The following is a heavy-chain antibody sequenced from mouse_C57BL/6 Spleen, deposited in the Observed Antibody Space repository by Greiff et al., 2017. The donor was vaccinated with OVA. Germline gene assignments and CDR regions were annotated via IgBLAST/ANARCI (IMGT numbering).Heavy chain of an antibody. CDR1: GYTFPDYN. CDR2: INPNNGGT. J-gene: IGHJ1*03. CDR3: ARCPNYDSDWYFDV. Sequence: VQLQQSGPELLKPGASVQMSCKASGYTFPDYNMHWVKQSHGKSLEWIGYINPNNGGTSYNQKFKGKATLTVNKSSRTAYMELRSLTSEDAAVYYGARCPNYDSDWYFDVWGTGTTVTVSS. D-gene: IGHD2-4*01. V-gene: IGHV1-22*01.